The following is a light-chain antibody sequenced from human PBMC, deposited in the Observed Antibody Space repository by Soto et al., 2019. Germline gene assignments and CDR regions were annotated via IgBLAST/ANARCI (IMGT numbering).Light chain of an antibody. Sequence: EIVLTQSPATLSLSPGERATLSCRASQSVSSYLAWYQQKPGQAPRLLIYDASNRATGIPARFSGSGSGTDFTLTISSLESEDFAVYYCQQHSNWPLTFGVGTKVEIK. CDR1: QSVSSY. V-gene: IGKV3-11*01. CDR2: DAS. CDR3: QQHSNWPLT. J-gene: IGKJ4*01.